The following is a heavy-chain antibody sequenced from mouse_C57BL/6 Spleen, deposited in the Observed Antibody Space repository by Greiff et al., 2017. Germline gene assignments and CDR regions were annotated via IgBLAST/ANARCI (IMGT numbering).Heavy chain of an antibody. V-gene: IGHV2-2*01. CDR1: GFSLTSYG. Sequence: QVQLKQSGPGLVQPSQSLSITCTVSGFSLTSYGVHWVRQSPGKGLEWLGVIWSGGSTDYNAAFISRLSISKDNSKSQVFFKMNSLQADDTAIYYCARTPSYGPLRGYFDVWGTGTTVTVSS. CDR2: IWSGGST. CDR3: ARTPSYGPLRGYFDV. J-gene: IGHJ1*03. D-gene: IGHD2-10*01.